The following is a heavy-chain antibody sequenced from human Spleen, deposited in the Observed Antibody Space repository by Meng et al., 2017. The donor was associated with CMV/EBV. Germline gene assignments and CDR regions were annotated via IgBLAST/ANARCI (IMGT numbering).Heavy chain of an antibody. CDR3: YMELSRLRSDDTAVYYCARSHITIFGVVGPDY. CDR2: ISYDGSHE. J-gene: IGHJ4*02. Sequence: GGSLRLSCAASGFTFSDYSLHWVRQAPGKGLEWVAFISYDGSHEYYADSVKGRLTISRDNSKNALFLQMNSLTLEDTSISTAYMELSRLRSDDTAVYYCARSHITIFGVVGPDYWGQGTLVTVSS. D-gene: IGHD3-3*01. CDR1: GFTFSDYS. V-gene: IGHV3-30-3*01.